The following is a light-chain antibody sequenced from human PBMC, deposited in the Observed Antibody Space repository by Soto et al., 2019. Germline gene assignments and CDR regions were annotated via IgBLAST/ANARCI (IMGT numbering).Light chain of an antibody. Sequence: DIQLPPSPSTLSASVGVRVIITCRASEHINKWLAWYQQRPGTVPKLLIYQASNLESGVPARFSGSGSGTEFTLTISSLQTDDFATYYCQHYNSYSEAFGQGTKVDIK. CDR2: QAS. J-gene: IGKJ1*01. CDR1: EHINKW. V-gene: IGKV1-5*03. CDR3: QHYNSYSEA.